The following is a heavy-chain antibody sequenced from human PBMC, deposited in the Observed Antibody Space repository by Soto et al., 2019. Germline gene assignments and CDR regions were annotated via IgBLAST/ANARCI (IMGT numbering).Heavy chain of an antibody. CDR2: IKQDGSEK. D-gene: IGHD3-10*01. Sequence: GGSLRLSCAASGFTFSSYWMSWVRQAPGKELEWVANIKQDGSEKYYVDSVKGRFTISRDNAKNSLYLQMNSLRAEDTAVYYCSFFLVRGVNIDAFDISGQRTFVTGS. J-gene: IGHJ3*02. CDR3: SFFLVRGVNIDAFDI. CDR1: GFTFSSYW. V-gene: IGHV3-7*03.